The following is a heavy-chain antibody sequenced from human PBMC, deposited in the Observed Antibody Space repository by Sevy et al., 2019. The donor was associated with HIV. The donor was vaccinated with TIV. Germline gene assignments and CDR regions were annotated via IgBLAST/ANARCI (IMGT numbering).Heavy chain of an antibody. Sequence: GGSLRLSCAASGFTFSSYGMHWVRQAPGKGLEWVAVIWYDGSNKYYADSVKGRFTISRDNSKNTLYLQMNSLRAEDTAVYYCARVLIVVVPAAKGPHYYYYGMDVWGQGTTVTVSS. J-gene: IGHJ6*02. V-gene: IGHV3-33*01. CDR3: ARVLIVVVPAAKGPHYYYYGMDV. CDR2: IWYDGSNK. CDR1: GFTFSSYG. D-gene: IGHD2-2*01.